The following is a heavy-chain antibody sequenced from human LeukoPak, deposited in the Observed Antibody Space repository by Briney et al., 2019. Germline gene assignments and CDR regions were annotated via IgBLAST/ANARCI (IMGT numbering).Heavy chain of an antibody. CDR1: GFTFSSYS. J-gene: IGHJ4*02. Sequence: GGSLRLSCAASGFTFSSYSMNWVRQAPGKGLEWVSSISSSSSYIYYADSVKGRFTISRDNAKNSLYLQMNSLRAEDTAVYYCARDVGYDYVWESYRPYYFDYWGQGTLVTVSS. CDR3: ARDVGYDYVWESYRPYYFDY. CDR2: ISSSSSYI. D-gene: IGHD3-16*02. V-gene: IGHV3-21*01.